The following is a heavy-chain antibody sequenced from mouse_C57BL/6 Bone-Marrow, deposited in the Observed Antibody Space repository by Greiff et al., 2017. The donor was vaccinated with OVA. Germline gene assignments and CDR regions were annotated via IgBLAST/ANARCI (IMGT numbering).Heavy chain of an antibody. CDR2: IDPEAGET. CDR3: ARGGSSYKGYY. D-gene: IGHD1-1*01. Sequence: VQLQQSGAELVKPGASVKLSCTASGFNIKDYYMHWVKQRTEQGLEWIGRIDPEAGETKYAPKFQGQATITADTSSNTAYLQLSSLTSEDTAVYYCARGGSSYKGYYWGQGTTLTVSS. V-gene: IGHV14-2*01. J-gene: IGHJ2*01. CDR1: GFNIKDYY.